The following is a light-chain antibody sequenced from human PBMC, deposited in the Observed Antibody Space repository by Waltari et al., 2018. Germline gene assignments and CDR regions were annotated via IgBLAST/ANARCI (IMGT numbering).Light chain of an antibody. CDR2: EGN. Sequence: QSALTQPASVSGSPGQSIIIPCTETSSGVGTYNLVSWYQQPPGKAPKVIIYEGNKRPSELSNRFSGSKSGNTASLTISGLQAEDEADYYCSSYTGSTTPRVFGGGTKLTVL. J-gene: IGLJ3*02. CDR3: SSYTGSTTPRV. V-gene: IGLV2-23*01. CDR1: SSGVGTYNL.